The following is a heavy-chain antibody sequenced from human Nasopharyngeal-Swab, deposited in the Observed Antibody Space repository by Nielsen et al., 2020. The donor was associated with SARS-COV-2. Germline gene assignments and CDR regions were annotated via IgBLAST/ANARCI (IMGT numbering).Heavy chain of an antibody. D-gene: IGHD3-3*01. V-gene: IGHV3-69-1*01. CDR2: ISSSSTI. CDR3: ASRQNVLRFLEWSSYYYYYYMDV. Sequence: VRQAPGKGLEWVSYISSSSTIYYADSVKGRFTISRDNAKNSLYLQMNGLRAEDTAVYYCASRQNVLRFLEWSSYYYYYYMDVWGKGTTVTVSS. J-gene: IGHJ6*03.